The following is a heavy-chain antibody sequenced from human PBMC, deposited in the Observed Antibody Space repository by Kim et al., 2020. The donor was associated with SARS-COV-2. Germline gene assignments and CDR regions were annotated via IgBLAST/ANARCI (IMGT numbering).Heavy chain of an antibody. D-gene: IGHD6-19*01. Sequence: ASVEVSCKASGYTFTSYGISWVRQAPGQGLEWMGWISAYNGNTNYAQKLQGRVTMTTDTSTSTAYMELRSLRSDDTAVYYCARHSSGWYSYYYYYGMDVWGQGTTVTVSS. CDR1: GYTFTSYG. CDR2: ISAYNGNT. V-gene: IGHV1-18*01. J-gene: IGHJ6*02. CDR3: ARHSSGWYSYYYYYGMDV.